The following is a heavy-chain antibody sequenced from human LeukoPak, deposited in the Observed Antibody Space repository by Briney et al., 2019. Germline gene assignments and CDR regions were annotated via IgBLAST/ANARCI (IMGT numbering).Heavy chain of an antibody. CDR1: GYTFTGYY. CDR3: ARGLPNYYDSSGYYWFDY. J-gene: IGHJ4*02. CDR2: INPNSGGT. Sequence: GASVKVSCKASGYTFTGYYMHWMRQAPGQGLEWMGWINPNSGGTNYAQKFQGRVTMTRDTSISTAYMELSRLRSDDTAVYYCARGLPNYYDSSGYYWFDYWGQGTLVTVSS. D-gene: IGHD3-22*01. V-gene: IGHV1-2*02.